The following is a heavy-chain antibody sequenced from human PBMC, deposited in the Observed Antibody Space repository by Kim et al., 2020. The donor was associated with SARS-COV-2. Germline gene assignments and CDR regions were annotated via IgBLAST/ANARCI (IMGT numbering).Heavy chain of an antibody. CDR3: ASVRGYSYELTDYYYGMDV. Sequence: SVKVSCKASGGTFSIYAISWVRQAPGQGLEWKGRIIPSIGIANYAQKFQGRVTITADKSTSTAYMELSSLRSEDTAVYYCASVRGYSYELTDYYYGMDVWGQGTTVTVSS. V-gene: IGHV1-69*04. J-gene: IGHJ6*02. D-gene: IGHD5-18*01. CDR1: GGTFSIYA. CDR2: IIPSIGIA.